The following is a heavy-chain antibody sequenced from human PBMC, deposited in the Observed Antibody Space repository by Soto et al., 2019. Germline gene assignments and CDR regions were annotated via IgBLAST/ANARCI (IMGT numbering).Heavy chain of an antibody. J-gene: IGHJ6*03. CDR3: ARVGTIFGVAPYYYYMDV. Sequence: SETLSLTCTVPGGSISSYYWSWIRQPPGKGLEWIGYIYYSGSTNYNPSLKSRVTISVDTSKNQFSLKLSSVTAADTAVYYCARVGTIFGVAPYYYYMDVWSKGTTVTVSS. CDR1: GGSISSYY. V-gene: IGHV4-59*01. CDR2: IYYSGST. D-gene: IGHD3-3*01.